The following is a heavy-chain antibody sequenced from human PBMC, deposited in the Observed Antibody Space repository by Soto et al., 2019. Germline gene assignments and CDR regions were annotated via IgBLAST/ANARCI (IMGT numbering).Heavy chain of an antibody. CDR3: ARSRAGGTWEQYPSFYFDY. J-gene: IGHJ4*02. V-gene: IGHV1-18*04. CDR1: VYTFTSYG. D-gene: IGHD1-26*01. Sequence: GPSVKVYCKASVYTFTSYGISRVRQAPGQGLHWLGWISTYNGDRDFSQKVQGRVTMTTDTSTTTAYMELRSLRSNDTAVYYCARSRAGGTWEQYPSFYFDYWGQGALVTVSS. CDR2: ISTYNGDR.